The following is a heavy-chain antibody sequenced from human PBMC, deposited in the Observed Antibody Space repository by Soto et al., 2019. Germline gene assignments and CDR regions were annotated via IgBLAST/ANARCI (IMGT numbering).Heavy chain of an antibody. J-gene: IGHJ4*02. CDR1: GGSISSSNW. CDR3: ARDLPNSSSWHSSDY. D-gene: IGHD6-13*01. Sequence: QVQLQESGPGLVKPSGTLSLTCAVSGGSISSSNWWSWVRQPPGKGLEWIGEIYHSGSTNYNPSRKRRVTISVDKSKNQFSLKLSSVTAADTAVYYCARDLPNSSSWHSSDYWGQGTLVTVSS. CDR2: IYHSGST. V-gene: IGHV4-4*02.